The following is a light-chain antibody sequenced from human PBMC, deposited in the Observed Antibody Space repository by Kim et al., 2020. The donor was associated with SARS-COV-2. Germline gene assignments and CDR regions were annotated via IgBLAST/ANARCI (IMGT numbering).Light chain of an antibody. Sequence: AIELTQSPASLSASVGDRVTITCRASQGISSALAWYQQKPGQPPKLLIYDASSLESGVPARFSGSGSGTDFTLTISSLQSEDFATYYCQQFNNLYTFGQGTKLEIK. CDR3: QQFNNLYT. CDR1: QGISSA. V-gene: IGKV1D-13*01. J-gene: IGKJ2*01. CDR2: DAS.